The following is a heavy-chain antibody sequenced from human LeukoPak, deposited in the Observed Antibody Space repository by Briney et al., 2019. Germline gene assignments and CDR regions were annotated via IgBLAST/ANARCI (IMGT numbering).Heavy chain of an antibody. Sequence: SETLSLTCTVSGGSICNYYWSWIRQPPGKGLEWIGYVTNSGSTNYNPSLKSRVTISVDTSKNQFSLKLSSVIPADTAVYHCARELAAAGFDYWGQGTLVTVSP. CDR1: GGSICNYY. CDR3: ARELAAAGFDY. CDR2: VTNSGST. J-gene: IGHJ4*02. D-gene: IGHD6-13*01. V-gene: IGHV4-59*01.